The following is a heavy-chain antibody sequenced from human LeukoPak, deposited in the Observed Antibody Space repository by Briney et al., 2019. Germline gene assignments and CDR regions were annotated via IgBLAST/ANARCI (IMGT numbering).Heavy chain of an antibody. CDR1: GYTFTSYA. V-gene: IGHV7-4-1*02. CDR2: VNTNTGSP. Sequence: ASVKVSCKASGYTFTSYAMKWVRQAPGQGLEWMGWVNTNTGSPTYAQGFTGRVVFSLDTSVSTASLQISSLKAEDTAVYYCARVPIQGVLWFGELLFSDAFDIWGQGTMVTVSS. CDR3: ARVPIQGVLWFGELLFSDAFDI. J-gene: IGHJ3*02. D-gene: IGHD3-10*01.